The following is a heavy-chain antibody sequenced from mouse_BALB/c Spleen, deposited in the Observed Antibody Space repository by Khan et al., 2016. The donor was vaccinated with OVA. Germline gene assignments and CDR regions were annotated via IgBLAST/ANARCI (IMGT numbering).Heavy chain of an antibody. D-gene: IGHD1-1*01. J-gene: IGHJ2*01. Sequence: EVELVESGPGLVKPSQSLSLTCTVTGYSITSGYAWNWIRQFPGNKLEWMGYISYSGVTSYNPSLKSRISITRDTSKNQFFLQLNSVTTEETATYSCARGNYYGYYFDYWGQGTTLTVSS. V-gene: IGHV3-2*02. CDR3: ARGNYYGYYFDY. CDR1: GYSITSGYA. CDR2: ISYSGVT.